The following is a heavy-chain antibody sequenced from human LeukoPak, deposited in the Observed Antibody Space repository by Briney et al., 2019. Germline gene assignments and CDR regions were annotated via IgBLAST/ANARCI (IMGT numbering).Heavy chain of an antibody. V-gene: IGHV3-7*01. J-gene: IGHJ4*02. CDR1: GFTFSSYW. CDR3: ARDHEEYYFDY. CDR2: IKQGGSEK. Sequence: GGSLRLSCAASGFTFSSYWMSWVRQAPGKGLEWVANIKQGGSEKYYVDSVKGRFTISRDNAKNSLYLQMNSLRAEDTAVYYCARDHEEYYFDYWGQGTLVTVSS.